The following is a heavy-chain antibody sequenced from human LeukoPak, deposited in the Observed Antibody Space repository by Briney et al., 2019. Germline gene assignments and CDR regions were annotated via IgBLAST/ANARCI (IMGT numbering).Heavy chain of an antibody. J-gene: IGHJ6*02. Sequence: PGGSLRLSCAASGFTVSGNYMSWVRQAPGKGLEWVSVIYSGGSTYYADSVKGRFTISRDNSKNTLYLQMNSLRAEDTAVYYCARDSDYGDYYYYGMDVWGQGTTVTVSS. CDR2: IYSGGST. D-gene: IGHD4-17*01. V-gene: IGHV3-53*01. CDR1: GFTVSGNY. CDR3: ARDSDYGDYYYYGMDV.